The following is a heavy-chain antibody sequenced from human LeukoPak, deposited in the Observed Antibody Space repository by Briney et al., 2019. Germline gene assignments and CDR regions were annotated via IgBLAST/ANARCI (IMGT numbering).Heavy chain of an antibody. CDR2: ISWKSGTI. CDR1: GFTFDDFA. D-gene: IGHD3-22*01. J-gene: IGHJ2*01. V-gene: IGHV3-9*01. CDR3: AKSSSGYGDFDL. Sequence: GGSLRLSCVASGFTFDDFAMHWVRQAPGKGLEWVSGISWKSGTIDYAGSVKGRFTISRDNAKNSLYLHMNSLRTEDTALYYCAKSSSGYGDFDLWGRGTLVTVSS.